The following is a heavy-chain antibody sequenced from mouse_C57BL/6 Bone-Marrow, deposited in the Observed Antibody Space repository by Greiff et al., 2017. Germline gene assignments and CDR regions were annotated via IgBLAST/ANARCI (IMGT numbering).Heavy chain of an antibody. CDR1: GFTFSDYY. CDR2: INYDGSST. CDR3: ARSSTRQYYYAMDY. Sequence: DVHLVESEGGLVQPGRSMKLSCTASGFTFSDYYMAWVRQAPEKGLEWVANINYDGSSTYYLDSLKSRFIISRDNAKNILYLQMSSLKSKHTATYYCARSSTRQYYYAMDYWGQGTSVTVSS. V-gene: IGHV5-16*01. J-gene: IGHJ4*01. D-gene: IGHD1-3*01.